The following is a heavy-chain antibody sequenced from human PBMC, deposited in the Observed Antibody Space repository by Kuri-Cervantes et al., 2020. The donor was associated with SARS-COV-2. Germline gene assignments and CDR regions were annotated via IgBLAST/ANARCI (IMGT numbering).Heavy chain of an antibody. CDR1: GFTFTSYD. D-gene: IGHD3-3*01. J-gene: IGHJ6*03. V-gene: IGHV1-8*01. CDR2: MNPNSGIT. Sequence: ASVKVSCKASGFTFTSYDFNWVRQASGQGLEWMGWMNPNSGITGYARKFQGRVTMTRNTSISTAYMELSSLRSEDTAVYYCARGQRTTIFGVLITLDYFYYYMDVWGKGTTVTVSS. CDR3: ARGQRTTIFGVLITLDYFYYYMDV.